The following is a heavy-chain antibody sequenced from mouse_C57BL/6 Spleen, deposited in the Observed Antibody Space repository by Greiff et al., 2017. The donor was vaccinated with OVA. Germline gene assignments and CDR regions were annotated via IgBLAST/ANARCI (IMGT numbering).Heavy chain of an antibody. Sequence: EVQLQESGGGLVKPGGSLKLSCAASGFTFSDYGMHWVRQAPEKGLEWVAYISSGSSTIYYADTVKGRFTISRDNAKNTLFLQMTSLRSEDTAMYYCARNYGYAMDYWGQGTSVTVSS. CDR1: GFTFSDYG. CDR3: ARNYGYAMDY. V-gene: IGHV5-17*01. J-gene: IGHJ4*01. D-gene: IGHD1-1*02. CDR2: ISSGSSTI.